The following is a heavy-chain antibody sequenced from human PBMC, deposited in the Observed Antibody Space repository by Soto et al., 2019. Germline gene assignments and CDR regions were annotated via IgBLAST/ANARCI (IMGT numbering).Heavy chain of an antibody. Sequence: QVQLVESGGGVVQPERSQRLSCAASEFTFGTYVMHWVRQAPGKGLEWVALISFDGSSQYYADSVKGRFTISRDNSRNTMYLQMNRLRPEDTAVYYCAREMIPMIMGGMSALDVWGHGTTVTVYS. D-gene: IGHD3-22*01. CDR3: AREMIPMIMGGMSALDV. CDR1: EFTFGTYV. CDR2: ISFDGSSQ. V-gene: IGHV3-30*04. J-gene: IGHJ6*02.